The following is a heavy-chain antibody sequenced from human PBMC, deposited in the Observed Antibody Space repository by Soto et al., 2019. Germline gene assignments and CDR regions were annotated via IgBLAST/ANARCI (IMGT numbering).Heavy chain of an antibody. V-gene: IGHV1-2*04. J-gene: IGHJ6*02. CDR3: ARERPTRSPRGSRYYYYYGMDV. CDR1: GYTFTGYY. D-gene: IGHD3-16*01. Sequence: ASVKVSCKASGYTFTGYYMHWVRQAPGQGLEWMGWINPNSGGTNDAQKFQGWVTMTRDTSISTAYMELSRLRSDDTAVYYCARERPTRSPRGSRYYYYYGMDVWGQGTTVTVSS. CDR2: INPNSGGT.